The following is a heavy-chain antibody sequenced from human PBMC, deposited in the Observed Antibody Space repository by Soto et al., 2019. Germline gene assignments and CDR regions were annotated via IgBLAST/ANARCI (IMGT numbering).Heavy chain of an antibody. CDR1: GYTFTSYG. CDR3: ARRNHGNDHASTWGRWFDP. Sequence: ASVKVSCKASGYTFTSYGISWVRQAPGQGLEWMGWISAYNGNTNYAQKLQGRVTMTTDTSTSTAYMELRSLRSDDTAVYYCARRNHGNDHASTWGRWFDPWGQGTLVTVSS. D-gene: IGHD2-2*01. V-gene: IGHV1-18*01. CDR2: ISAYNGNT. J-gene: IGHJ5*02.